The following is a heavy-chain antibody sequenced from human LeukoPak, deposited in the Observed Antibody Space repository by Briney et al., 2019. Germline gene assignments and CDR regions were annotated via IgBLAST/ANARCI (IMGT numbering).Heavy chain of an antibody. CDR1: GFTFGDYA. J-gene: IGHJ4*02. D-gene: IGHD3-9*01. CDR3: TRDSFEDYDILPGPEGY. V-gene: IGHV3-49*04. CDR2: IRSKAYGGTT. Sequence: PGGSLRLSCAASGFTFGDYAMNWARQAPGKGLEWVGFIRSKAYGGTTEYAASVKGRFTISRDDSKSIAYLQMNSLKTEDTAVYYCTRDSFEDYDILPGPEGYWGQGTLVTVSS.